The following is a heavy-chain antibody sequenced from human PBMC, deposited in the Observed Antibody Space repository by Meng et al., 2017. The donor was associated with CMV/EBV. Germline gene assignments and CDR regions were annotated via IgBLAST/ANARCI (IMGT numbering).Heavy chain of an antibody. Sequence: GESLKISCAAPGFTVSSNYTSWVRQAPGKGLEWVSVIYSGGSTYYADSVKGRFTISRDNSKNTLYLQMNSLRAEDTAVYYCARARKYYYDTPGDFDYWGQGTLVTVSS. CDR2: IYSGGST. J-gene: IGHJ4*02. CDR3: ARARKYYYDTPGDFDY. CDR1: GFTVSSNY. D-gene: IGHD3-22*01. V-gene: IGHV3-66*02.